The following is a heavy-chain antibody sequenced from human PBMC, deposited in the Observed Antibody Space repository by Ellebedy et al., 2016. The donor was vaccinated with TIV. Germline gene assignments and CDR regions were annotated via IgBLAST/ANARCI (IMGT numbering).Heavy chain of an antibody. CDR2: LNSDGSST. V-gene: IGHV3-74*01. Sequence: PGGSLRLSCAASGFTFSNYWIHWVRHAAGKELVWVTRLNSDGSSTSYADSVKGRFTISRDNAKNSLYLQMSSLRAEYTAVYYCARDQGWPYPGSTRIDYWGQGTLVTVSS. CDR3: ARDQGWPYPGSTRIDY. J-gene: IGHJ4*03. CDR1: GFTFSNYW. D-gene: IGHD3-10*01.